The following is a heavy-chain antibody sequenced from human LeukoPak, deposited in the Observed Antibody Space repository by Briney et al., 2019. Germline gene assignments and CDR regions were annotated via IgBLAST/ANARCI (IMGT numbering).Heavy chain of an antibody. D-gene: IGHD6-19*01. CDR2: IKQDGSEK. CDR3: ARDRGSGWYPFDY. V-gene: IGHV3-7*01. Sequence: GGSLRLSCAASGFTFSSYWMSWVRQAPGKGLEWVANIKQDGSEKYYVDTVKGRFTISRDNAKNSLYLQMNSLRAEDTAMYYCARDRGSGWYPFDYWGQGTLVTVSS. J-gene: IGHJ4*02. CDR1: GFTFSSYW.